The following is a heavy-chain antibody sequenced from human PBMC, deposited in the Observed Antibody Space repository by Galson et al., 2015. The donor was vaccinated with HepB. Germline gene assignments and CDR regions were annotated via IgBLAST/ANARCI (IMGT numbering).Heavy chain of an antibody. CDR3: ARGGYGWVSDY. CDR1: GFTFSKYR. V-gene: IGHV3-7*03. CDR2: INHDVSER. Sequence: SLRLSCAGSGFTFSKYRMSWVRQAPGKGLEWVANINHDVSERYYVDSVKGRFIISRDNAENSLYLQMNSLRAEDTAVYYCARGGYGWVSDYWGQGTLVTVSS. J-gene: IGHJ4*02. D-gene: IGHD5-18*01.